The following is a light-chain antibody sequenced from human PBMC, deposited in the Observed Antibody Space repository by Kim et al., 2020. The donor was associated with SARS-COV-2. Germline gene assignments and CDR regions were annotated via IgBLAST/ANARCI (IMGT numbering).Light chain of an antibody. V-gene: IGKV3-20*01. Sequence: EFVLTQSPGILSLSPGERATLSCRASQRVSSAFLVWYQQKPGQAPRLLIYGSSSRATGIPDRFIGSGSGTDFTLTISRLEPEDFAVYYCQLYGTSLSYTFGQGTKLEL. CDR2: GSS. CDR3: QLYGTSLSYT. CDR1: QRVSSAF. J-gene: IGKJ2*01.